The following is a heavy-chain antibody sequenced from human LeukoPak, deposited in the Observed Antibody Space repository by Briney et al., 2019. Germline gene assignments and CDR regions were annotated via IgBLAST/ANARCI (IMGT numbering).Heavy chain of an antibody. CDR3: AASLPNIVVVPATKGPFGY. CDR2: VSGSGGST. J-gene: IGHJ4*02. Sequence: GGSLRLSCAASGFTFSSFAMSWVRQAPGKGLEWVSGVSGSGGSTHYADSVKGRFTISRDNSKNTLYLQMNSLRAEDTAVYYCAASLPNIVVVPATKGPFGYWGQGTLVTVSS. V-gene: IGHV3-23*01. CDR1: GFTFSSFA. D-gene: IGHD2-2*01.